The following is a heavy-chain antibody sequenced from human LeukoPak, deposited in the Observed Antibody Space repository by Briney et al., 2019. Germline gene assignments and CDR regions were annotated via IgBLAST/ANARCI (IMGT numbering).Heavy chain of an antibody. CDR2: IYYSGST. Sequence: SETLSLTCTVSGGSISSGDYYWSWIRQPPGKGLEWIGYIYYSGSTSYNPSLKSRVTISVDTSKNQFSLKLSSVTAADTAVYYCARAPVGYCSDGTCKRYFDYWGQGTLVTASS. V-gene: IGHV4-30-4*01. J-gene: IGHJ4*02. CDR1: GGSISSGDYY. CDR3: ARAPVGYCSDGTCKRYFDY. D-gene: IGHD2-15*01.